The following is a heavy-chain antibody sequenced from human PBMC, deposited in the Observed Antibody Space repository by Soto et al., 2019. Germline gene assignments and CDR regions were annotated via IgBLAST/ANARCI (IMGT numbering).Heavy chain of an antibody. CDR1: GFTFNHYT. CDR3: AKARIAAAGYYYFSSCPSYYYYRMYF. Sequence: GGYLRHSCAASGFTFNHYTMHLFRQAPGKGLEWVSLISWDGGSTYYADSVKGRFTISRDNSKNSLYLQMNSLRTEDTALYYCAKARIAAAGYYYFSSCPSYYYYRMYFWAQGTSVPGSS. D-gene: IGHD6-13*01. J-gene: IGHJ6*02. CDR2: ISWDGGST. V-gene: IGHV3-43*01.